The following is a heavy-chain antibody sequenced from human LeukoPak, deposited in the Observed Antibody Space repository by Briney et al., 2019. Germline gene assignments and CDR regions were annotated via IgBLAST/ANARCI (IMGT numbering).Heavy chain of an antibody. D-gene: IGHD3-22*01. V-gene: IGHV3-48*01. CDR2: ISTSSTTI. CDR1: GFTFSDYG. CDR3: ARDKYYYDSSGGGYYFDY. J-gene: IGHJ4*02. Sequence: PGGSLRLSCIASGFTFSDYGMNWVRQAPGKGLEWLSYISTSSTTIYYADSVKGRFTISRDNAKNSLYLQMNSLRAEDTAVYYCARDKYYYDSSGGGYYFDYWGQGTLVTVSS.